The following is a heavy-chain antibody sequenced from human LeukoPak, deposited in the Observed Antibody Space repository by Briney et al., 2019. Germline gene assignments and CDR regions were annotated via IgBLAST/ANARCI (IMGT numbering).Heavy chain of an antibody. D-gene: IGHD5-18*01. CDR2: INHSGST. Sequence: PSETLSLTCAVYGGSFSGYYWSWIRQPPGKGLEWIGEINHSGSTNYNPSLKSRVTISVDTSKNQFSLKLSSVTAADTAVYYCARTTEGGYTYGYFYYYYMDVWGKGTTVTISS. V-gene: IGHV4-34*01. CDR3: ARTTEGGYTYGYFYYYYMDV. CDR1: GGSFSGYY. J-gene: IGHJ6*03.